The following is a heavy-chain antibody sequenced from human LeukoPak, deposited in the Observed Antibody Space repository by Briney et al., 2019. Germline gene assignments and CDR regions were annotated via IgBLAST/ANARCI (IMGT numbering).Heavy chain of an antibody. D-gene: IGHD6-6*01. CDR2: IYYSGST. Sequence: SETLSLTCTVSGGSISSYYWSWIRQPPGKGLEWIGYIYYSGSTNYNPSLKSRATISVDTSKNQFSLKLSSVTAADTAVYYCARTGRQLFDLYYFDYWGQGTLVTVSS. CDR3: ARTGRQLFDLYYFDY. CDR1: GGSISSYY. V-gene: IGHV4-59*12. J-gene: IGHJ4*02.